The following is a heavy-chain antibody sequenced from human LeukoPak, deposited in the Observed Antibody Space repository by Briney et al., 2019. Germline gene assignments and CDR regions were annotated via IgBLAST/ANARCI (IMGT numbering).Heavy chain of an antibody. J-gene: IGHJ4*02. CDR2: INWNGGST. CDR1: GFTFDDYG. Sequence: PGGSLRLSCAASGFTFDDYGMSWVRQAPGKGLEWVSGINWNGGSTGYADSVKGRFTISRDNAKNSLYLQMNSLGAEDTALYYCARVSWFDELPNYWGQGTLVSVSS. V-gene: IGHV3-20*04. CDR3: ARVSWFDELPNY. D-gene: IGHD3-10*01.